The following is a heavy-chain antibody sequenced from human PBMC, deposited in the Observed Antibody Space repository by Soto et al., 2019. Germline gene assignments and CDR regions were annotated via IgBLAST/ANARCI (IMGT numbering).Heavy chain of an antibody. J-gene: IGHJ4*02. CDR2: ISSGSSLL. D-gene: IGHD3-22*01. CDR3: ARVPDSSAYYYYFDY. Sequence: GSLRRSCAASGFTFSSYTMHWVRQAQGKGLEWVSSISSGSSLLYYADSVRGRFTISRDNAKNSLYLQMNSLRADDTAVYYCARVPDSSAYYYYFDYWGQGTLVTVSS. V-gene: IGHV3-21*01. CDR1: GFTFSSYT.